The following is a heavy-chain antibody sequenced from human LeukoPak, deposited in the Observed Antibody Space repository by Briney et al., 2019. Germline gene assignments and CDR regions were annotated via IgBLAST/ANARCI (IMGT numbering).Heavy chain of an antibody. CDR1: GGSFSGYY. D-gene: IGHD3-22*01. Sequence: SETLSLTCAVYGGSFSGYYWSWIRQPPGKGLEWIGEINHSGSTNYNPSLKSRVTISVGTSKNQFSLKLSSVTAADTAVCYCARVPYYYDSSGYYEFDYWGQGTLVTVSS. CDR3: ARVPYYYDSSGYYEFDY. V-gene: IGHV4-34*01. J-gene: IGHJ4*02. CDR2: INHSGST.